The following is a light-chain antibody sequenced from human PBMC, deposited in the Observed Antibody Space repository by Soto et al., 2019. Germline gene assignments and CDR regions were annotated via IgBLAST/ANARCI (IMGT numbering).Light chain of an antibody. V-gene: IGKV3-20*01. CDR1: QTISSTY. CDR2: GAS. Sequence: EMVLTQSPGTLSLSPGERATLSCRAGQTISSTYLAGYQQKPGQAPRLLIYGASNRATGIPDRFSGGGSGTDFTLTITRLEPEDFAVYYCQQSVGSRTFGQGTKVEIK. CDR3: QQSVGSRT. J-gene: IGKJ1*01.